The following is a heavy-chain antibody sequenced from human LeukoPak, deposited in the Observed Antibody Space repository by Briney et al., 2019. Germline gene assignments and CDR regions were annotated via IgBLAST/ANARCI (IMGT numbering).Heavy chain of an antibody. CDR2: INHSGYT. V-gene: IGHV4-34*01. Sequence: PSETLSLTCAVSGVPFSNYYWSWVRQSPRQGLEWIGEINHSGYTNYNPSLKSRVTMSIDTSKNQFSLKLASVTAADAGVYYCTRAVAGHPDWGQGTLVSASS. D-gene: IGHD6-19*01. CDR3: TRAVAGHPD. J-gene: IGHJ4*02. CDR1: GVPFSNYY.